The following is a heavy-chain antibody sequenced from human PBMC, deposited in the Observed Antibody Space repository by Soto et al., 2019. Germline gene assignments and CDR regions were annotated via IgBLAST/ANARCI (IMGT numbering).Heavy chain of an antibody. Sequence: ASVKVSCKASGYTFTSYAMHWVRQAPGQRLEWMGWINAGNGNTKYSQKSQGRVTITRDTSASTAYMELSSLRSEDTAVYYCAKAIAAAGPIRPRSPGPWGQGTLVNVSS. CDR1: GYTFTSYA. CDR2: INAGNGNT. D-gene: IGHD6-13*01. V-gene: IGHV1-3*01. J-gene: IGHJ5*02. CDR3: AKAIAAAGPIRPRSPGP.